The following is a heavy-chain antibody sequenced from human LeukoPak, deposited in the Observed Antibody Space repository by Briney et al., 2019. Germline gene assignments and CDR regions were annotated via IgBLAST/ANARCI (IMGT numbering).Heavy chain of an antibody. Sequence: SSETLSLTCTVSGGSISSYYWSWIRQPPGKGLEWIGYIYYSGSTNYNPSLKSRVTISVDTSKNQFSLKLSSVTAADTAVYYCARGPAISYGSGSYYYFDYWGQGTLDTVSS. CDR1: GGSISSYY. CDR2: IYYSGST. V-gene: IGHV4-59*08. CDR3: ARGPAISYGSGSYYYFDY. J-gene: IGHJ4*02. D-gene: IGHD3-10*01.